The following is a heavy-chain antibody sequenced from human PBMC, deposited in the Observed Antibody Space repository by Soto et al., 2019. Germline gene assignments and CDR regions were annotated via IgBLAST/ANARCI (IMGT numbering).Heavy chain of an antibody. Sequence: QVQLVQSGAEVKKPGSSVKVSCKASGGTFTNSAVVWVRQTPAQGLEWLGGIIPLFGRANYAQKFQGRVTITADESTTTAYMEVSSLRSEDTGVYYCATKVRYFEWVFVSWGQGTLVTVSS. D-gene: IGHD3-9*01. CDR3: ATKVRYFEWVFVS. J-gene: IGHJ4*02. CDR2: IIPLFGRA. CDR1: GGTFTNSA. V-gene: IGHV1-69*01.